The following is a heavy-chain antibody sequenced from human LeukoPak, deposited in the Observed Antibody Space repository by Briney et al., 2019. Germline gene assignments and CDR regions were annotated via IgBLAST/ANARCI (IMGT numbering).Heavy chain of an antibody. J-gene: IGHJ4*02. V-gene: IGHV3-48*01. CDR3: ARDYYNTSGYYYGGY. CDR1: GFTFSAYN. Sequence: PGGSLRLSCAASGFTFSAYNMNWVRQAPGKGLEWLSYIRSTSSTIYYADSVKGRFTIYRDNAKNSLYLQMNSLRAEDTAVYYCARDYYNTSGYYYGGYWGQGTLVTVSS. D-gene: IGHD3-22*01. CDR2: IRSTSSTI.